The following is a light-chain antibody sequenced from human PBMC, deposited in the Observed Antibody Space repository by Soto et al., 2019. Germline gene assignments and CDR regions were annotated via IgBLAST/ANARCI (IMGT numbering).Light chain of an antibody. CDR3: AVWDDSRNGDV. CDR1: RSNIGSNT. V-gene: IGLV1-44*01. CDR2: SNN. J-gene: IGLJ1*01. Sequence: QSVLTQPPSASGTPGQRVTISCSGSRSNIGSNTVNWYQHLPRAAPKLPIQSNNQRPSGVPDQFSGSQPGTAASLAISGRQSEDEADYYCAVWDDSRNGDVFGAGTKVTFL.